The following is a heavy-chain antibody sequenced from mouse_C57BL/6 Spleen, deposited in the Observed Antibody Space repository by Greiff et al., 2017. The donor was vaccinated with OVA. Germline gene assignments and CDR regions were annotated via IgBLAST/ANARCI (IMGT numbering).Heavy chain of an antibody. J-gene: IGHJ3*01. D-gene: IGHD3-1*01. CDR1: GYTFTSYW. CDR2: IYPSDSET. CDR3: ARRGHRLGAY. Sequence: QVQLQQPGAELVRPGSSVKLSCKASGYTFTSYWMDWVKQRPGQGLEWIGNIYPSDSETHYNQKFKDKATLTVDKSSSTAYMQRSSLTSEDSAVYYCARRGHRLGAYWGQGTLVTVSA. V-gene: IGHV1-61*01.